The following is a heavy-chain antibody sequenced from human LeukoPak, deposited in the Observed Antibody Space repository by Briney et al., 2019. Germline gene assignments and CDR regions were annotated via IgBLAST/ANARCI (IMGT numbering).Heavy chain of an antibody. CDR1: GYTFTGYY. D-gene: IGHD3-22*01. CDR3: ARDYYYDSSGYAPFDY. V-gene: IGHV1-2*02. J-gene: IGHJ4*02. CDR2: INPNSGGT. Sequence: ASVKVSCKASGYTFTGYYMHWVRQAPGQGLEWMGWINPNSGGTNYAQKFQGRVTMTRDTSISTAYMELSRLRSDDTAVYCCARDYYYDSSGYAPFDYWGQGTLVTVSS.